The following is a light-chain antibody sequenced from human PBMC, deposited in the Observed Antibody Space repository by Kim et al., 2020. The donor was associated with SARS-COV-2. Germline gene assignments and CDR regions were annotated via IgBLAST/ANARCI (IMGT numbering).Light chain of an antibody. Sequence: QSALTQPPSASGSPGQSVTISCSGTSSDVGDYNYVSWHQQHPGKAPKLIIYGVNKRPSGVPDRFSGSKSGNTASLTVSGLQTDDEADYYCSSYAGNNNFVFGTGTKVTVL. CDR2: GVN. J-gene: IGLJ1*01. CDR1: SSDVGDYNY. V-gene: IGLV2-8*01. CDR3: SSYAGNNNFV.